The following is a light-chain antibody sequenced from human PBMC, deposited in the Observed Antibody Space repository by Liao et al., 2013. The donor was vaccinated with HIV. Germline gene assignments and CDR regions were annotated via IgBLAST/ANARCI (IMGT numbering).Light chain of an antibody. CDR3: QTWDSNTYV. J-gene: IGLJ1*01. V-gene: IGLV3-21*01. Sequence: SYVLTQPPSVSVAPGKTARITCGGNNIGSKSVHWYQQKPGQAPVLVIYYDSDRPSGIPERFSGSNSGNTATLTISRVEAGDEADYYCQTWDSNTYVFGTGTKVTVL. CDR2: YDS. CDR1: NIGSKS.